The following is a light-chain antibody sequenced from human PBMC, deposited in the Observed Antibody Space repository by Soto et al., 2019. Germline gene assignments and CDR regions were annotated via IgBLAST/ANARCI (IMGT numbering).Light chain of an antibody. V-gene: IGLV2-14*02. Sequence: QSVLTQPASVSGSPGQSITISCTGTSNDVGGYNLVSWYQHHPGKAPQLLIYDNDERPSGVPARFSGSKSGTSASLAISGLQSEDEGDYYCATWDDSRNGYVFGPGTKVTVL. CDR3: ATWDDSRNGYV. CDR2: DND. CDR1: SNDVGGYNL. J-gene: IGLJ1*01.